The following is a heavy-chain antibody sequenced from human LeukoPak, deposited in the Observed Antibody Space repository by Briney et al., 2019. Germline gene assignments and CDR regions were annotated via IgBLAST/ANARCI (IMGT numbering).Heavy chain of an antibody. CDR2: ISWNSGSI. J-gene: IGHJ4*02. Sequence: PGRSLRLSCAASGFTFDDYAMHWVRQAPGKGLGWVSGISWNSGSIGYADSVKGRFTISRDNAKNSLYLQMNSLRAEDTALYYCAKVGGGYCSSTSCLEGRDYWGQGTLVTVSS. CDR1: GFTFDDYA. CDR3: AKVGGGYCSSTSCLEGRDY. V-gene: IGHV3-9*01. D-gene: IGHD2-2*01.